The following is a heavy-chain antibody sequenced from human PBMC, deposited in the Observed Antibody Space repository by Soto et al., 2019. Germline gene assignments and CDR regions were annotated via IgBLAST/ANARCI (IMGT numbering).Heavy chain of an antibody. V-gene: IGHV4-39*01. CDR2: GHYSGTT. Sequence: SETLSLRCTGSGGSIGSGPHYWGWIRQPPGKGLEWIASGHYSGTTYYNPSLKSRVTISVYTSKNQFSLKVNSVTAADSAVYYYATRGPYGDLDYWAQGTLDPVSS. CDR3: ATRGPYGDLDY. J-gene: IGHJ4*02. CDR1: GGSIGSGPHY. D-gene: IGHD4-17*01.